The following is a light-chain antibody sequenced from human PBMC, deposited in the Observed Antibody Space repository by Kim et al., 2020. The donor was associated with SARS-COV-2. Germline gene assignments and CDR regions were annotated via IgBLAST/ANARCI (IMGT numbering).Light chain of an antibody. CDR1: SRDVGGYKL. CDR2: EDT. CDR3: CSYAGGPWV. J-gene: IGLJ3*02. Sequence: PRRSINTPCPGTSRDVGGYKLVAWYQQYPGRAPKLIIYEDTKWPSGVSSRFSGSKSGNTASLTIYGLRAEDEADYYCCSYAGGPWVFGGGTQLTVL. V-gene: IGLV2-23*01.